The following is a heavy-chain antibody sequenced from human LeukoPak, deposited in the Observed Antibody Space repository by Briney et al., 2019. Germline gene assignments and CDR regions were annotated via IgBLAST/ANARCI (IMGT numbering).Heavy chain of an antibody. CDR3: ARLATGYFDY. D-gene: IGHD3-10*01. V-gene: IGHV1-69*01. Sequence: EASVKVSCKASGGTFSSYAISWVRQAPGQGLEWMGGIIPIFGTANYAQKFQGRVTITADESTSTAYMELSSLRSEDTAVYYCARLATGYFDYWGQGTLVTASS. CDR2: IIPIFGTA. J-gene: IGHJ4*02. CDR1: GGTFSSYA.